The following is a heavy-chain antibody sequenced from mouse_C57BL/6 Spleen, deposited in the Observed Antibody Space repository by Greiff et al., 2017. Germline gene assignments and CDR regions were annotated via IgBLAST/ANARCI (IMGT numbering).Heavy chain of an antibody. V-gene: IGHV1-52*01. J-gene: IGHJ4*01. D-gene: IGHD1-1*02. Sequence: VQLQQPGAELVRPGSSVKLSCKASGYTFTSYWMHWVKQRPIQGLEWIGNIDPSDSETHYNQKFKDKATLTVDKSSSTAYMQVSSLTSEDSAVYYCARGVAYYAMDDWGQGTSVTVST. CDR3: ARGVAYYAMDD. CDR2: IDPSDSET. CDR1: GYTFTSYW.